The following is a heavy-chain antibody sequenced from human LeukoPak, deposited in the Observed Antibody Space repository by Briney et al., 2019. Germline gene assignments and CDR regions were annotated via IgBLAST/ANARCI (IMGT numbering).Heavy chain of an antibody. D-gene: IGHD6-19*01. CDR1: GFTFSSYA. CDR2: TSGSGGST. CDR3: AKARKQWLVLGWFDP. Sequence: GGSLRLSCAASGFTFSSYAMSWVRQAPGKGLEWVSATSGSGGSTYYADSVKGRFTISRDNSKNTLYLQMNSLRAEDTAVYYCAKARKQWLVLGWFDPWGQGTLVTVSS. J-gene: IGHJ5*02. V-gene: IGHV3-23*01.